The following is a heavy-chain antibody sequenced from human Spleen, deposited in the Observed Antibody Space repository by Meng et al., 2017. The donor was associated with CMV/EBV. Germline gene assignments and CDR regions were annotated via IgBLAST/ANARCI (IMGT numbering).Heavy chain of an antibody. J-gene: IGHJ5*02. CDR1: GYSFTGYY. V-gene: IGHV1-2*02. Sequence: ASVKVSCKTSGYSFTGYYMHWARQAPGQGLEWMGCINPNSGGTNYAQKFQGRVTMTRDTSITTAYMEVSRLRSDDTVVYYCARGLSGNPNWFDPWGQGTLVTVSS. CDR2: INPNSGGT. CDR3: ARGLSGNPNWFDP. D-gene: IGHD1-26*01.